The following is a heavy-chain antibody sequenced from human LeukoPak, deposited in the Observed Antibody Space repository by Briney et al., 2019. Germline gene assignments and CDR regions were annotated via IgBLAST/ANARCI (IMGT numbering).Heavy chain of an antibody. CDR1: GYTFTGYY. Sequence: ASVKVSCKASGYTFTGYYMHWVRQAPGQGLEWMGWINPNSGGTNYAQKFQGRVAMTRDTSISTAYMELGRLRSDDTAVYYCARAYFYCSGGSCPWYYYYYMDVWGKGTTVTVSS. CDR3: ARAYFYCSGGSCPWYYYYYMDV. CDR2: INPNSGGT. V-gene: IGHV1-2*02. J-gene: IGHJ6*03. D-gene: IGHD2-15*01.